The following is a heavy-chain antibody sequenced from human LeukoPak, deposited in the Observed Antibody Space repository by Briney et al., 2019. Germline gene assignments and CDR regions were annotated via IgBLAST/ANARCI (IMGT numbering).Heavy chain of an antibody. CDR3: AKDIGYSSSWYPGAYGMDV. CDR1: GFTFSSYG. D-gene: IGHD6-13*01. Sequence: PGGSLRLSCAASGFTFSSYGMHWVRQAPGKGLEWVAVISYDGSNKYYADSVKGRFTISRDNSKNTLYLKMNSLRAEDTAVYYCAKDIGYSSSWYPGAYGMDVWGQGTTVTVSS. CDR2: ISYDGSNK. J-gene: IGHJ6*02. V-gene: IGHV3-30*18.